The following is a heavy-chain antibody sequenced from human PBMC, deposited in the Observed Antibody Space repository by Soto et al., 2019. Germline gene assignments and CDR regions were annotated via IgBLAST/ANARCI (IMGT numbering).Heavy chain of an antibody. CDR3: ASLSRFALDY. CDR2: ISSSSSYI. CDR1: GFSFNTYT. V-gene: IGHV3-21*01. Sequence: GGSLRLSCAASGFSFNTYTMNWVRQAPGKGLEWVSSISSSSSYIYYTDSVKGRFTISRDNAKNSLYLQMDSLRAEDTAVYYCASLSRFALDYWGQGTLVTVSS. D-gene: IGHD3-10*01. J-gene: IGHJ4*02.